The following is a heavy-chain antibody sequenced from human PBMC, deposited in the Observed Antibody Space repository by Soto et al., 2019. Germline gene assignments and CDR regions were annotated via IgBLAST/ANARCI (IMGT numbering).Heavy chain of an antibody. J-gene: IGHJ4*02. CDR2: IYYSGST. CDR3: HTQHLILWFGELSE. CDR1: GGSISSGDYY. D-gene: IGHD3-10*01. Sequence: SETLSLTCTVSGGSISSGDYYWSWIRQPPGKGLEWIGYIYYSGSTYYNPSLKSRVTISVDTSKNQFSLKLSSVTAADTAVYYCHTQHLILWFGELSEWGQGPLVTVSS. V-gene: IGHV4-30-4*01.